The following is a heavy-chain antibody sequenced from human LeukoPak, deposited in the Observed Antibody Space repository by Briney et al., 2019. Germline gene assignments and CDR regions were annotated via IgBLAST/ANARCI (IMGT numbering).Heavy chain of an antibody. CDR3: ARPTAGIDY. Sequence: SETLSFTCTVSGGSISSSSYYWGWIRQPPGKGLEWIGSIYYSGSTYYNPSLKSRVTISVDTSKNQFSLKLSSVTAADTAVYYCARPTAGIDYWGQGTLVTVSS. CDR1: GGSISSSSYY. J-gene: IGHJ4*02. V-gene: IGHV4-39*01. D-gene: IGHD4-11*01. CDR2: IYYSGST.